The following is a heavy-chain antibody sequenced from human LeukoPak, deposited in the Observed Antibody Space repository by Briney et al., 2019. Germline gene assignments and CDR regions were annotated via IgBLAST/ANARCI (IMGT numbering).Heavy chain of an antibody. D-gene: IGHD6-13*01. CDR1: GVTFSSYA. J-gene: IGHJ4*02. CDR2: ISGSGDST. Sequence: GGSLRLSWAASGVTFSSYAMSWVRQAPGKGLEWVSAISGSGDSTYYGDSVKGRFTISRDNSKNTLYLQMNSLRAEDTAVYYCAKTRPLDSSSWSHGDYWGQGTLVTVSS. V-gene: IGHV3-23*01. CDR3: AKTRPLDSSSWSHGDY.